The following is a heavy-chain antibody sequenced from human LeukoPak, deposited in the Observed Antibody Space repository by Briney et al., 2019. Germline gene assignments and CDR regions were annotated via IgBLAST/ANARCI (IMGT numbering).Heavy chain of an antibody. D-gene: IGHD5-12*01. J-gene: IGHJ3*02. CDR1: GFTFDDYA. V-gene: IGHV3-9*01. CDR2: ISWNSGSI. Sequence: GGSLRLSCAASGFTFDDYAMHWVRQAPGKGLEWVSGISWNSGSIGYADSVKGRFTISRDNAKNSLYLQMNSLRAEDTALYYCAKGQSRYSGYDLAFDIWGQGTMVTVSS. CDR3: AKGQSRYSGYDLAFDI.